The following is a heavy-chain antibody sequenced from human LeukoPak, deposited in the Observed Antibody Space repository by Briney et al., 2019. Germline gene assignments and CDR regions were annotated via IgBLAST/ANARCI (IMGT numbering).Heavy chain of an antibody. J-gene: IGHJ3*02. CDR3: ARGRDVFDI. Sequence: SGGSLRLSCAASEFTFSSYAMTWVRQAPGKGLEWVSLISGSAASTYYADSVKGRFTISRDNAKNTLYLQMHSLRGEDTALYYCARGRDVFDIWGQGTMVTVPS. CDR1: EFTFSSYA. V-gene: IGHV3-23*01. CDR2: ISGSAAST.